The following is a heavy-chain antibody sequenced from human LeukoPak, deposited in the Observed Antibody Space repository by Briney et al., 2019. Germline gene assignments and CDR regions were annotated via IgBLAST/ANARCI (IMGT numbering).Heavy chain of an antibody. CDR2: INPNSGGT. CDR1: GYTFTGYY. D-gene: IGHD3-9*01. V-gene: IGHV1-2*02. CDR3: ATSLTSLSRYYMDV. Sequence: GASVKVSCKASGYTFTGYYMHWVRQAPGQGLEWMGWINPNSGGTNYAQKFQGRVTMTRDMSISTAYMELSRLRSDDTAVYYCATSLTSLSRYYMDVWGKGTTVTVSS. J-gene: IGHJ6*03.